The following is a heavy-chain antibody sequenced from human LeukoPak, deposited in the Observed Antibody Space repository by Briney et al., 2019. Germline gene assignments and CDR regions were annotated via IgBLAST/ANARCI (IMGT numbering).Heavy chain of an antibody. J-gene: IGHJ4*02. CDR1: GFTLSSYS. CDR2: ISNSGRTI. CDR3: AKVSYGSGKD. D-gene: IGHD3-10*01. Sequence: GGSLRLSCAASGFTLSSYSMNWVRQAPGKGLEWVSYISNSGRTIYYADSVKGRFTISRDNSKNTLYLQMNSLRAEDTAVYYCAKVSYGSGKDWGQGTLVTVSS. V-gene: IGHV3-48*01.